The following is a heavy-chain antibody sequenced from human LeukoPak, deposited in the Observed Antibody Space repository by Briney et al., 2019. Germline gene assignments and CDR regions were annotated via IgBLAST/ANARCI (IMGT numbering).Heavy chain of an antibody. CDR3: ARDRGAIAAADYYYYYYMDV. V-gene: IGHV4-59*01. Sequence: PSETLSLTCTVSGGSISSYYWSWIRQPPGKGLEWIGYIYYSGSTNYNPSLKSRVTISVDTSKNQFSLKLSSVTAADTAVYYCARDRGAIAAADYYYYYYMDVWGKGTTVTVSS. J-gene: IGHJ6*03. CDR2: IYYSGST. D-gene: IGHD6-13*01. CDR1: GGSISSYY.